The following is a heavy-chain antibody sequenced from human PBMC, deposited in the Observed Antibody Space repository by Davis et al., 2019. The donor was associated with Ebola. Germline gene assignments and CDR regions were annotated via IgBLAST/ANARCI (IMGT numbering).Heavy chain of an antibody. D-gene: IGHD1-26*01. CDR2: ISGSGDST. CDR3: AKDTSNIWFDI. J-gene: IGHJ3*02. Sequence: GGSLRLSCAASGFTFSSYAMSWVRQAPGKGLEWVSAISGSGDSTYYADSVKGRFTISRDNSKNTLYLQMNGLRVEDTAIYYCAKDTSNIWFDIWGQGTMVTVSS. V-gene: IGHV3-23*01. CDR1: GFTFSSYA.